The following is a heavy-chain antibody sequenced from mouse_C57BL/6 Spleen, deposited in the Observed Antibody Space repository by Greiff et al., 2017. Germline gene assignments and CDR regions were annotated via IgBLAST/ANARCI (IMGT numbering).Heavy chain of an antibody. CDR3: AREAYYYGSSAY. CDR1: GYSFTGYY. D-gene: IGHD1-1*01. V-gene: IGHV1-42*01. CDR2: INPSTGGT. Sequence: VQLKESGPELVKPGASVKISCKASGYSFTGYYMNWVKQSPEKSLEWIGEINPSTGGTTYNQKFKAKATLTVDKSSSTAYMQLKSLTSEDSAVXYCAREAYYYGSSAYWGQGTLVTVSA. J-gene: IGHJ3*01.